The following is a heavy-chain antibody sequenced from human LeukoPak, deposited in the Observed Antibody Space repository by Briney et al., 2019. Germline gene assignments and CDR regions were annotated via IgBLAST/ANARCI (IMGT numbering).Heavy chain of an antibody. CDR3: TRDPILGAPDYFDY. V-gene: IGHV3-23*01. J-gene: IGHJ4*02. CDR1: GFTFNSYG. Sequence: GGSLRLSCAASGFTFNSYGMSWVRQAPGKGLEWVSAISGSGDRTYYADSVKGRFTISRDNSKNTMYLQMNNLREEDTAVYYCTRDPILGAPDYFDYWGQGTLVTVSS. CDR2: ISGSGDRT. D-gene: IGHD1-26*01.